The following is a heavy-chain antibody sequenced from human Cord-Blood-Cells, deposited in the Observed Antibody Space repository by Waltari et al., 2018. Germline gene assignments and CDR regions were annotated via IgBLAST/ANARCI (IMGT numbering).Heavy chain of an antibody. D-gene: IGHD5-12*01. CDR2: INPSGGST. Sequence: QVQLVQSGAEVKKPGASVKVSCKASGNTFPSYSMHWVRQAPGQGLEWMGIINPSGGSTSYAQKFQGRVTMTRDTSTSTVYMELSSLRSEDTAVYYCARDLGIVATGDAFDIWGQGTMVTVSS. V-gene: IGHV1-46*01. J-gene: IGHJ3*02. CDR1: GNTFPSYS. CDR3: ARDLGIVATGDAFDI.